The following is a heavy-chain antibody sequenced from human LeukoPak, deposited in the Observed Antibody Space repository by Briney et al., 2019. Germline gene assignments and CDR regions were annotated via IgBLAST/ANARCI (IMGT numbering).Heavy chain of an antibody. CDR1: GYTFIDYY. J-gene: IGHJ3*02. Sequence: ASVKVSCKASGYTFIDYYMHWVRQAPGQGLEWMGWINPNSGGTSYAQNFQGRVTMTRDTSISTAYMELSRLRFDDTAVYYCARAGGGYSSGWGAFDIWGQGTLFTVSS. CDR2: INPNSGGT. CDR3: ARAGGGYSSGWGAFDI. V-gene: IGHV1-2*02. D-gene: IGHD5-18*01.